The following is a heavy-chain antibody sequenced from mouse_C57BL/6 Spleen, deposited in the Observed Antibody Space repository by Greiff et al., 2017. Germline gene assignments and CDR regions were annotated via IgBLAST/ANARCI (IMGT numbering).Heavy chain of an antibody. J-gene: IGHJ1*03. CDR1: GYTFTSYW. D-gene: IGHD1-1*01. CDR2: IDPSDSYT. CDR3: ARRGYYYGSSPYWYFDV. Sequence: QVQLQQPGAELVKPGASVKLSCKASGYTFTSYWMQWVKQRPGQGLEWIGEIDPSDSYTNYNQKVKGKATLTVDTSSSTAYMQLSSLTSEDSAVYYCARRGYYYGSSPYWYFDVWGTGTTVTVSS. V-gene: IGHV1-50*01.